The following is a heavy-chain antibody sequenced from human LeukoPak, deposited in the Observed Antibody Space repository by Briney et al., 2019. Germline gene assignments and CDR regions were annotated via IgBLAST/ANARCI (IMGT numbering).Heavy chain of an antibody. CDR1: GFTFSSYG. Sequence: GGSLRLSCAASGFTFSSYGMHWVRQAPGKGLEWVAVISCDGSNKYYADSVKGRFTISRDNSKNTLYLQMNSLRAEDTAVYYCAKVGGNKYYFDYWGQGTLVTASS. J-gene: IGHJ4*02. V-gene: IGHV3-30*18. CDR3: AKVGGNKYYFDY. CDR2: ISCDGSNK. D-gene: IGHD4-23*01.